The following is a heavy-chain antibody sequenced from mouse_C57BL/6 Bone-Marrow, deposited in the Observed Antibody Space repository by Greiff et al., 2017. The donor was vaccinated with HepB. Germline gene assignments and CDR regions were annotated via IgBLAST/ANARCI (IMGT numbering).Heavy chain of an antibody. V-gene: IGHV1-5*01. D-gene: IGHD1-1*01. CDR3: TRAEGNYYGSPAWFAY. CDR1: GYTFTSYW. J-gene: IGHJ3*01. CDR2: IYPGNSDT. Sequence: EVKLQQSGTVLARPGASVKMSCKTSGYTFTSYWMHWVKQRPGQGLEWIGAIYPGNSDTSYNQKFKGKAKLTAVTSASNAYMELSSLTNEDSAVYYCTRAEGNYYGSPAWFAYWGQGTLVTVSA.